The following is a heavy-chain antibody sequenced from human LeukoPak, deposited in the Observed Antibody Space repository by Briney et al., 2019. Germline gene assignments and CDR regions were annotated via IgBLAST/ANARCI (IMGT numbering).Heavy chain of an antibody. CDR1: GYTFTSYG. V-gene: IGHV1-18*01. J-gene: IGHJ3*02. Sequence: ASVKVSCKASGYTFTSYGISWVRQAPGQGLEWMGWISAYNGNTNYAQKLQGRVTMTTDTSTSTAYMELRSLRSDDTAVYYCARVGYYYDSSGAFDIWGQGTMVTVSS. D-gene: IGHD3-22*01. CDR3: ARVGYYYDSSGAFDI. CDR2: ISAYNGNT.